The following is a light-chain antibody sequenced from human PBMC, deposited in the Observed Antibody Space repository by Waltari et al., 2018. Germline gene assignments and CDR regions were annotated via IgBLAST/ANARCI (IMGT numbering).Light chain of an antibody. CDR1: PSVGRA. CDR3: QMYVRLPVT. V-gene: IGKV3-20*01. CDR2: DTS. J-gene: IGKJ1*01. Sequence: EIVLTQSPGTLALSPGERATLSCRASPSVGRALAWYQQKPGQAPRLLIYDTSTRATGIPDRFSGSGSGTDFGLTISRVEPEDFAVYYCQMYVRLPVTFGQGTKVEVK.